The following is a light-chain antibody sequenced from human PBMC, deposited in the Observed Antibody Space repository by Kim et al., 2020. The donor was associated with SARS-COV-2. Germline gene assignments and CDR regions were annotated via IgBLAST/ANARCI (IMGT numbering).Light chain of an antibody. J-gene: IGLJ3*02. CDR3: AAWDNSLKGWL. Sequence: QSVLTQPPSASGTPGQRVTVSCSGSGSNIGSNSVNWFQQVPGTAPKLLIYNDNQRPSGVPDRVSGSKSGTSASLAIGGLQSEDEAHYHCAAWDNSLKGWLFGGGTQLTVL. V-gene: IGLV1-44*01. CDR2: NDN. CDR1: GSNIGSNS.